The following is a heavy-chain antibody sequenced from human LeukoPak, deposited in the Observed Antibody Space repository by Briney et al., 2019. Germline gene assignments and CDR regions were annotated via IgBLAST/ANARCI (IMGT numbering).Heavy chain of an antibody. D-gene: IGHD4-17*01. J-gene: IGHJ6*03. Sequence: SETLSLTCAVYGVSFCGFYWSWIPPPPRKGLGYVGEITHIGSANYNPSLKSRVSLSVDASKKQFSLKLSALTAAHTPVYYSGGPTVTTGSVGHMDVWGKGNTVTVSS. V-gene: IGHV4-34*01. CDR3: GGPTVTTGSVGHMDV. CDR2: ITHIGSA. CDR1: GVSFCGFY.